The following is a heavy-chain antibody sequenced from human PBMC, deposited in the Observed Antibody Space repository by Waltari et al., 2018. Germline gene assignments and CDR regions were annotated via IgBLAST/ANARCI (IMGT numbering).Heavy chain of an antibody. CDR3: ARVSVGEPYYYYGMDV. J-gene: IGHJ6*02. V-gene: IGHV4-59*01. CDR2: IYYSGST. Sequence: QVQLQESGPGLVKPSEPLSLTCTVSGGSISSYYWSWIRQPPGKGLEWIGYIYYSGSTNYNPSLKSRVTISVDTSKNQFSLKLSSVTAADTAVYYCARVSVGEPYYYYGMDVWGQGTTVTVSS. CDR1: GGSISSYY. D-gene: IGHD3-10*01.